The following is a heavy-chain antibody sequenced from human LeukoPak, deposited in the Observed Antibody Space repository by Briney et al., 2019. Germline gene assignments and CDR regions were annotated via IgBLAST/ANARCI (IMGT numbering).Heavy chain of an antibody. J-gene: IGHJ4*02. CDR1: GFTFSSYS. CDR3: ARGGSPGVTQYYFDY. CDR2: ISSSSSYI. V-gene: IGHV3-21*01. Sequence: PGGLLRLSCAASGFTFSSYSMNWVRQAPGKGLEWVSSISSSSSYIYYADSVKGRFTISRDNAKNSLYLQMNSLRAEDTAVYYCARGGSPGVTQYYFDYWGQGTLVTVSS. D-gene: IGHD3-16*01.